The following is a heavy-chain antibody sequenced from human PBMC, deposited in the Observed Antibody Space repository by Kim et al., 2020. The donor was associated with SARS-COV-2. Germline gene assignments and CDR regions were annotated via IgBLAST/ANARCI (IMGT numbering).Heavy chain of an antibody. CDR1: GLTFTTNG. V-gene: IGHV3-23*01. J-gene: IGHJ4*02. D-gene: IGHD2-15*01. Sequence: GGSLRLSCLVSGLTFTTNGMNWVRQAPGKGLEWVATITDSSGTSTYYADPVKGRFTISRDSSKNTLYLQMNSLRVDDTAVYYCARWATPRYFDYWGQGILVTVS. CDR2: ITDSSGTS. CDR3: ARWATPRYFDY.